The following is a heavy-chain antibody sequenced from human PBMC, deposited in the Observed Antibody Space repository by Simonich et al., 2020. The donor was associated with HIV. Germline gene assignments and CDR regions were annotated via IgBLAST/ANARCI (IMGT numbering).Heavy chain of an antibody. J-gene: IGHJ6*02. CDR2: IYHSGRT. CDR3: ARVMQQQLDRYYYYGMDV. V-gene: IGHV4-38-2*01. D-gene: IGHD6-13*01. CDR1: GYSISSGYY. Sequence: QVQLQESGPGLVKPSETLSLTCAVSGYSISSGYYWGWIRQPPGKGLEWIGSIYHSGRTNYNPSLKSRVTISVDTSKNQFSLKLSSVTAADTAVYYCARVMQQQLDRYYYYGMDVWGQGTTVTVSS.